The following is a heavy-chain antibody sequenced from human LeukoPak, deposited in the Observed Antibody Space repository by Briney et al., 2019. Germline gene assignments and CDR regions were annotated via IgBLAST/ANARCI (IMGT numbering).Heavy chain of an antibody. CDR3: ARATAYYDILTGYYNGNYLDY. CDR2: INTNTGNP. Sequence: ASVKVSCKASGYTFTSYAMNWVRQAPGQGLEWMGWINTNTGNPTYAQGFTGRFVFSLDTSVSTAYLQISSLKAEDTAVYYCARATAYYDILTGYYNGNYLDYWGQGTLVTVSS. J-gene: IGHJ4*02. V-gene: IGHV7-4-1*02. CDR1: GYTFTSYA. D-gene: IGHD3-9*01.